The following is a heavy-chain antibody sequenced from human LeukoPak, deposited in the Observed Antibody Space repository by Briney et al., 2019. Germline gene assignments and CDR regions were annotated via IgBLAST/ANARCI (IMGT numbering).Heavy chain of an antibody. J-gene: IGHJ4*02. Sequence: GRSLRLSCAASGFTFSSYAMHWVRQAPGKGVEWVAVISYDGSNKYYADSVKGRFTISRDNSKNTLYLQMNSLRAEDTAVYYCARGGPSYSSSWYGGFDYWGQGTLVTVSS. CDR2: ISYDGSNK. CDR1: GFTFSSYA. CDR3: ARGGPSYSSSWYGGFDY. D-gene: IGHD6-13*01. V-gene: IGHV3-30*04.